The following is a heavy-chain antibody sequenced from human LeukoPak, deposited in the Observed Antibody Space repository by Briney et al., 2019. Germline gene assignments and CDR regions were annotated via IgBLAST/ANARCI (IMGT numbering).Heavy chain of an antibody. Sequence: SETLSLTCTVSGGSVSSGAYYWSWIRQPPGKGLEWIGYIYHSGSTYYNPSLKSRVTISVDRSKNQFSLKLSSVTAADTAVYYCARDAVGLGTFDIWGQGTMVTVSS. CDR3: ARDAVGLGTFDI. D-gene: IGHD7-27*01. CDR1: GGSVSSGAYY. J-gene: IGHJ3*02. V-gene: IGHV4-30-2*01. CDR2: IYHSGST.